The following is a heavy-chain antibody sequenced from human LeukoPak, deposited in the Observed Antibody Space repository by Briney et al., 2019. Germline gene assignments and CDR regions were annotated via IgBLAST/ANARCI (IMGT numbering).Heavy chain of an antibody. Sequence: SETLSLTCTVSGGSISSYYLSWIRQPPGKGLEWIGYIYYSGSTNYNPSLKSRVTISVDTSKNQFSLKLSSVTAADTAVYYCARLHHQASLYYFDYWGQGTLVTVSS. CDR3: ARLHHQASLYYFDY. J-gene: IGHJ4*02. CDR2: IYYSGST. D-gene: IGHD3-16*02. CDR1: GGSISSYY. V-gene: IGHV4-59*01.